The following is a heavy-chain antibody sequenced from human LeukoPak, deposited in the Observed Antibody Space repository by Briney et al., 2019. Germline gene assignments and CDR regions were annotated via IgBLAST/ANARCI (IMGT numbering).Heavy chain of an antibody. CDR1: GGSFSGYY. CDR2: INHSGST. Sequence: SETLSLTCAVYGGSFSGYYWSWIRQPPGEGLQWIGEINHSGSTNYNPSLESRVTMSVDTSKNQFSLNLNSVTAADTAMYYCARPTIAAAGRLAFDIWGQGTMVTVSS. CDR3: ARPTIAAAGRLAFDI. D-gene: IGHD6-13*01. V-gene: IGHV4-34*01. J-gene: IGHJ3*02.